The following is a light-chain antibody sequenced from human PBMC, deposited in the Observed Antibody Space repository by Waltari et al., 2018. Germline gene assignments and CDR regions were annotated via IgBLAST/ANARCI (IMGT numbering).Light chain of an antibody. CDR3: QQRSNWPRIFT. CDR2: DAS. J-gene: IGKJ3*01. V-gene: IGKV3-11*01. CDR1: QSVSSY. Sequence: EIVLTQSPATLSLSPGARATLSCRASQSVSSYLAWYQQKPGQAPRLLIYDASNSATGIPARFSGSVSGTDFSLTISSLEPEDFAVYYCQQRSNWPRIFTFGPGTKVDIK.